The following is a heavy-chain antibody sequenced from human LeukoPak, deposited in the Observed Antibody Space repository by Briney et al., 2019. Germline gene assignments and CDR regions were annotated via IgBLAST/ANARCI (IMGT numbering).Heavy chain of an antibody. CDR2: IHYGGTT. CDR1: GGSIGSXYY. CDR3: TRDIGDFVSDF. Sequence: SETLSLTCTVSGGSIGSXYYWAWIRQPPGKGLEWIGSIHYGGTTHYNPSLQSRVTISADTSKNQFAVDLRSVTAADTAVYYCTRDIGDFVSDFWGQGTLVTVSS. V-gene: IGHV4-39*02. D-gene: IGHD2-21*02. J-gene: IGHJ4*02.